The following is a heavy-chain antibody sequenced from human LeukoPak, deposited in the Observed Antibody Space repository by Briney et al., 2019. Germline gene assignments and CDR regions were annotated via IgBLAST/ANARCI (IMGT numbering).Heavy chain of an antibody. CDR1: GGSISSGSYY. CDR3: ARDLKFDY. Sequence: PSQTLSLTCTVSGGSISSGSYYWSWIRQPAGKGLEWIGRIYTSGSTNYNPSLKSRVTISVDTSKNQFSLKLSSVTAADTAVYYCARDLKFDYWGQGTLVTVSS. J-gene: IGHJ4*02. V-gene: IGHV4-61*02. CDR2: IYTSGST.